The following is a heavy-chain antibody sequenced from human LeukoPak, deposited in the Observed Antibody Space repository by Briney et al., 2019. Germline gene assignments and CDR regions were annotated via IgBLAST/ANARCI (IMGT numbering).Heavy chain of an antibody. Sequence: GGSLRLSCTASGFIFSGSWMAWIRQAPGKGLEWVAIIKKDGSEKYYVDSMKGRFTISRDNAKNSLFLQMNSLRAEDTAICYCTTDTWYSAGHWGQGTLVTVSS. V-gene: IGHV3-7*03. CDR2: IKKDGSEK. D-gene: IGHD2-15*01. J-gene: IGHJ4*02. CDR3: TTDTWYSAGH. CDR1: GFIFSGSW.